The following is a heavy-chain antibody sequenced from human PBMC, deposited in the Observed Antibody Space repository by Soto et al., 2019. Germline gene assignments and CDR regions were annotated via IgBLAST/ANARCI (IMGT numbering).Heavy chain of an antibody. J-gene: IGHJ6*02. CDR1: GYTLTELS. D-gene: IGHD3-3*01. CDR3: ATGRDPPPYYDFWSGYYHYYYGMDV. Sequence: QVQLVQSGAEVKKPGASVKVSCKVSGYTLTELSMHWVRQAPGKGLEWMGGFDPEDGETIYAQKFQGRVTMTEDTSTHTAYMELGSLRSEDTPVDYCATGRDPPPYYDFWSGYYHYYYGMDVWGQGTTVTVSS. CDR2: FDPEDGET. V-gene: IGHV1-24*01.